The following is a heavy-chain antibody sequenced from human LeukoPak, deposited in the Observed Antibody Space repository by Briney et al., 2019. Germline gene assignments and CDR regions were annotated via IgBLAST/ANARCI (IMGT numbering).Heavy chain of an antibody. V-gene: IGHV3-30*03. D-gene: IGHD2-15*01. CDR1: GFIFSSYA. CDR2: ISFDGSSE. J-gene: IGHJ4*02. Sequence: GGSLRLSCAASGFIFSSYAMHWVRQAPGKGLQWVAVISFDGSSEYYVDSVKGRFTISRDNSKNTLYLQMNSLRAEDTAVYYCAREFNSFKADCSGGYCLFLNWGQGALVTVSS. CDR3: AREFNSFKADCSGGYCLFLN.